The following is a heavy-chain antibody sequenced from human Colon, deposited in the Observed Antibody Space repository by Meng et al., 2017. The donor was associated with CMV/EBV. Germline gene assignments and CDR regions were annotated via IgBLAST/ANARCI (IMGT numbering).Heavy chain of an antibody. CDR3: AKALGFLGWGSSHDPFDI. CDR1: GFSFNTYG. V-gene: IGHV3-23*01. D-gene: IGHD1-26*01. Sequence: GESLKISCVASGFSFNTYGMHWVRQAPGKGLEWVASISPSGGPNYADSVKGRLTISRDISTNTTFLLLSDLRADDTAIYYCAKALGFLGWGSSHDPFDIWGQGTMVTVSS. CDR2: ISPSGGP. J-gene: IGHJ3*02.